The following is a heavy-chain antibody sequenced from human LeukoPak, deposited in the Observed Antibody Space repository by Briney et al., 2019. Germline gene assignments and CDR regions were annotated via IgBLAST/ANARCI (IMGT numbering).Heavy chain of an antibody. CDR3: AKGRHSSSGMFDF. J-gene: IGHJ4*02. Sequence: GGSLRLSCAASGFTFKNYAMTWVRQAPGKGLEWVSTVSGRGDSTYYADSGKGRVTISRDNSKNTLYLQMNSLGAEDTAIYYCAKGRHSSSGMFDFWGQGTLVTVSS. D-gene: IGHD1-26*01. V-gene: IGHV3-23*01. CDR2: VSGRGDST. CDR1: GFTFKNYA.